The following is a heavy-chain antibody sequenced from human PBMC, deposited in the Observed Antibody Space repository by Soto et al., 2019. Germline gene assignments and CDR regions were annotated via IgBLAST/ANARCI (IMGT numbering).Heavy chain of an antibody. CDR1: GFTFTSYW. J-gene: IGHJ4*02. V-gene: IGHV3-74*01. CDR3: ARDIDCSGGSCDDY. D-gene: IGHD2-15*01. CDR2: INSDGSST. Sequence: GGSLRLACAASGFTFTSYWVDWVRQAPGKGLVWVSRINSDGSSTSYADSVKGRFTISRDNAENTLYLQMNSLRAEDTAVYYCARDIDCSGGSCDDYWGQGPLVTVYS.